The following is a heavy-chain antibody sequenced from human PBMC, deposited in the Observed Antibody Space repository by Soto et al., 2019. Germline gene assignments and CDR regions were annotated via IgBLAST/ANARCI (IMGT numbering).Heavy chain of an antibody. CDR1: GGSISSSSYY. J-gene: IGHJ6*03. CDR3: ARQNVLGYSSGWCVRYYYYHLDV. D-gene: IGHD6-19*01. Sequence: SETLSLTCTVSGGSISSSSYYWGWIRQPPGKGLEWIGSIYYSGSTYYNPSLKSRVTISVDTSKNQFSLKMSSVTAADTAVYYCARQNVLGYSSGWCVRYYYYHLDVWGRGTTVTVSS. V-gene: IGHV4-39*01. CDR2: IYYSGST.